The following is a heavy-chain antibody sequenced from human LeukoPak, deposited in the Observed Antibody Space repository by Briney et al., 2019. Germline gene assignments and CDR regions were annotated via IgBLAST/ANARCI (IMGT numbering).Heavy chain of an antibody. CDR3: ARDKWELQLTFGTLNYFDY. CDR1: GGSISSYY. V-gene: IGHV4-4*07. J-gene: IGHJ4*02. Sequence: SETLSLTCTVSGGSISSYYWSWIRQPAGKGLEWIGRIYTSGSTNYNPSLKSRVTISVDKSKNQFSLKLSSVTAADTAVYYCARDKWELQLTFGTLNYFDYWGQGTLVTVSS. CDR2: IYTSGST. D-gene: IGHD1-26*01.